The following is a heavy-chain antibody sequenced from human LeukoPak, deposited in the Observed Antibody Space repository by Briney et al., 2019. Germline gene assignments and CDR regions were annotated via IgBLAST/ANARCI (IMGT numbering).Heavy chain of an antibody. D-gene: IGHD3-3*01. CDR3: ARDWNGVRSPGDAFDI. CDR1: GYTFTGYY. V-gene: IGHV1-2*02. Sequence: ASVKVSCKASGYTFTGYYMHWVRQAPGQGLEWMGWINPNSGGTNYAQKFQGRVTMTRDTSISTAYMDLTSLRSDDTAVYYCARDWNGVRSPGDAFDIWGQGTMVTVSS. CDR2: INPNSGGT. J-gene: IGHJ3*02.